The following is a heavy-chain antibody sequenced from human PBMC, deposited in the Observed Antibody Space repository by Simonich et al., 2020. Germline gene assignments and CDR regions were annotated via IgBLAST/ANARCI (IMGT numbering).Heavy chain of an antibody. CDR1: GGSISSYY. CDR2: IYYSVST. V-gene: IGHV4-59*08. Sequence: QVQLQESGPGLVKPSETLSLTCTFSGGSISSYYWSWIRQPPGKGLGWIGYIYYSVSTNYNPSLKSRVTLSVDTSKNQFSLKLSSVTAADTAVYYCARHDRWPQFYFDYWGQGTLVTVSS. CDR3: ARHDRWPQFYFDY. J-gene: IGHJ4*02.